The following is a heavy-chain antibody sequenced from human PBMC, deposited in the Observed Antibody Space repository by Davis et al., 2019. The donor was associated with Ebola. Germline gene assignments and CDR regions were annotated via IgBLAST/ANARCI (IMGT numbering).Heavy chain of an antibody. CDR2: IKQDGSEK. J-gene: IGHJ4*02. CDR1: GFTFSSYW. CDR3: AKSGSLALDS. Sequence: GESLKISCAASGFTFSSYWMSWVRQAPGKGLEWVANIKQDGSEKYYVDSVKGRFTISRDNAKNSLYLLMNSLRAEDTAVYYCAKSGSLALDSWGQGILVTVSS. V-gene: IGHV3-7*01. D-gene: IGHD1-26*01.